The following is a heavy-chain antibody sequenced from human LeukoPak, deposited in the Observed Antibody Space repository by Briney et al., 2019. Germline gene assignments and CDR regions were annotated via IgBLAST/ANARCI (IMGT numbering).Heavy chain of an antibody. J-gene: IGHJ6*02. D-gene: IGHD3-10*01. CDR3: ARDQAVYYGSGSYSQPYGMDV. Sequence: ASVKVSCKASGYTFAGYYMHWVRQAPGQGLEWMGWINPKSGGTNYAQKFQGRVTMTRDTSISTAYMELSRLRSDDTAVYYCARDQAVYYGSGSYSQPYGMDVWGQGTTVTVSS. CDR1: GYTFAGYY. CDR2: INPKSGGT. V-gene: IGHV1-2*02.